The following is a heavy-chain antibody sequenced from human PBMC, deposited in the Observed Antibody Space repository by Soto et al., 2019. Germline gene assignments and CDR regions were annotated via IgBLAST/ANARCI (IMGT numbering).Heavy chain of an antibody. J-gene: IGHJ4*02. Sequence: LRLSCAASGFTFSSYAMSWVRQAPGTGLEWVAAIGGSGGSIYCEESVKGRFTIARDNSKNTLYLQMNSLRAEDTAVYYCAKDPPDYAFCSGPRYYFDYWGQRTPVTVSS. CDR1: GFTFSSYA. CDR3: AKDPPDYAFCSGPRYYFDY. V-gene: IGHV3-23*01. CDR2: IGGSGGSI. D-gene: IGHD3-3*01.